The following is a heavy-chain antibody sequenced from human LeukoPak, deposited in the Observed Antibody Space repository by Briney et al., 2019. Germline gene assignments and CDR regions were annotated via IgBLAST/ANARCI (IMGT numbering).Heavy chain of an antibody. CDR3: AKGLGVGATASWFDP. V-gene: IGHV3-23*01. CDR2: ISGSGTIT. CDR1: GFTFSSYA. Sequence: GGSLRLSCAASGFTFSSYAMSWGRQAPGKGLEWVSAISGSGTITYYADSVKGRFTLSRDNSNNTLYLQMNSLRAEDTAIYYCAKGLGVGATASWFDPWGQGTLVTVSS. J-gene: IGHJ5*02. D-gene: IGHD1-26*01.